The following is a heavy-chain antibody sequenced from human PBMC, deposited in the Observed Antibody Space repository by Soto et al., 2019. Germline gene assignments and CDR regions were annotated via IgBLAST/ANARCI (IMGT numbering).Heavy chain of an antibody. CDR3: ASRIDTSDSRSTFDP. V-gene: IGHV3-30-3*01. D-gene: IGHD1-26*01. J-gene: IGHJ5*01. CDR1: GFTFDTYS. CDR2: ISYHGIYK. Sequence: QVQLVESGGGVVQPGTSLRLSCEASGFTFDTYSMHWVRQAPGKGLEWVAVISYHGIYKYYADSVTGRFTISRDNSQNTLYLQINSQKIENTAVYYCASRIDTSDSRSTFDPWGQGTLVTVSS.